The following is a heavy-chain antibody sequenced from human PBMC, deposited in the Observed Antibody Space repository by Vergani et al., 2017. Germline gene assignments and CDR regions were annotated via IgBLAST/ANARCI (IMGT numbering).Heavy chain of an antibody. CDR3: ARGVAGTARGYYYGMDV. Sequence: QVQLVQSGAEVKKPGASVKVSCKASGYTFTGYYMHWVRQAPGQGLEWMGWINPNSGGTNYAQKFQGRVTMTRDTSISTAYMELSRLRSDDTAVYYCARGVAGTARGYYYGMDVWGQGTTVTVSS. V-gene: IGHV1-2*02. D-gene: IGHD6-19*01. CDR2: INPNSGGT. J-gene: IGHJ6*02. CDR1: GYTFTGYY.